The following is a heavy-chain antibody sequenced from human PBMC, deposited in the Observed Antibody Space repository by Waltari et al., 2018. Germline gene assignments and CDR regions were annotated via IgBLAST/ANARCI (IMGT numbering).Heavy chain of an antibody. J-gene: IGHJ4*02. Sequence: DVQLVESGGVVVQPGGSLRLSCAASGFTFDDYARHWVRPAPGKGLEWVSLISWEGSTTSYADSVKGRFTISRDNSKNSLYLQMNSLRAEDNALYYCAKDSRGYSGWVDYWGQGTLVTVSS. CDR3: AKDSRGYSGWVDY. V-gene: IGHV3-43D*03. CDR2: ISWEGSTT. D-gene: IGHD6-19*01. CDR1: GFTFDDYA.